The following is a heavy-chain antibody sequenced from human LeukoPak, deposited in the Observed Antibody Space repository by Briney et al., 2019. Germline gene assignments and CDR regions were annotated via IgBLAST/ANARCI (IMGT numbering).Heavy chain of an antibody. D-gene: IGHD6-19*01. CDR1: GGSISSGGYY. J-gene: IGHJ3*02. CDR3: ARLGIAVAGTPADAFDI. V-gene: IGHV4-61*02. Sequence: PSETLSLTCTVSGGSISSGGYYWSWIRQPAGKGLEWIGRIYTSGSTNYNPSLKSRVTISVDTSKNQFSLKLSSVTAADTAVYYCARLGIAVAGTPADAFDIWGQGTMVTVSS. CDR2: IYTSGST.